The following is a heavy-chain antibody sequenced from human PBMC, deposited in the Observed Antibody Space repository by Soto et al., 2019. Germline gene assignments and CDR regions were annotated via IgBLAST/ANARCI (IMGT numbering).Heavy chain of an antibody. CDR3: ARGPYYDLIWNYYYMDV. CDR1: GGSISGHY. D-gene: IGHD3-16*01. Sequence: QVQLQESGPGLVKPSETLSLSCNVSGGSISGHYWSWVRQTPGKGLEWIGYIYYSGSTNYNPSLKSRVTISVDTSKNQFSLRLTSVTAADTAVYYCARGPYYDLIWNYYYMDVWGKGTTVTVS. V-gene: IGHV4-59*08. CDR2: IYYSGST. J-gene: IGHJ6*03.